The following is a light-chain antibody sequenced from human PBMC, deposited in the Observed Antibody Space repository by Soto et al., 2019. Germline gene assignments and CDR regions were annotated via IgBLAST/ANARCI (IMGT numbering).Light chain of an antibody. CDR1: SANIGSNI. Sequence: QSVLTQPPSASGTPGQRVTISCSGGSANIGSNIVHWYQQLPGTAPKLLIYSNSQRPSGVPDRISGSKSGTSASLAIRGIQSEDEGDYYCASWDGSLNAYVFGTGTKVTVL. V-gene: IGLV1-44*01. CDR3: ASWDGSLNAYV. J-gene: IGLJ1*01. CDR2: SNS.